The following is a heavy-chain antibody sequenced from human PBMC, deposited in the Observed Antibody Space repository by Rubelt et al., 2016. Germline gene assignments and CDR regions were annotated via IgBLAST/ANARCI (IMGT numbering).Heavy chain of an antibody. Sequence: SFSMSWVRQVPGKGLEWVSWISTSGSTIFYADSVKGRFTISRDNARDNAKSSLYLQMDSLRADDTAVYYCARGPWDTAKITHLDYWGQGTLVTVSS. J-gene: IGHJ4*02. CDR2: ISTSGSTI. CDR1: SFS. CDR3: ARGPWDTAKITHLDY. D-gene: IGHD5-18*01. V-gene: IGHV3-48*01.